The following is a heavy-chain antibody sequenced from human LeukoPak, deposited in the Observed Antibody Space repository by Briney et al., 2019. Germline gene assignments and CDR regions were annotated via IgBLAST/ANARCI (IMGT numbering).Heavy chain of an antibody. V-gene: IGHV5-51*01. CDR2: IYPGDSDT. J-gene: IGHJ4*02. CDR3: ARHLAMIRGVISHFDY. Sequence: GESLKISCKGSGYSFTSYWIGWVRQMPGKGLEWMGIIYPGDSDTRYSSSFQGQVTISADKSISTAYLQWSSLKASDTAMYHCARHLAMIRGVISHFDYWGQGTLVTVSS. CDR1: GYSFTSYW. D-gene: IGHD3-10*01.